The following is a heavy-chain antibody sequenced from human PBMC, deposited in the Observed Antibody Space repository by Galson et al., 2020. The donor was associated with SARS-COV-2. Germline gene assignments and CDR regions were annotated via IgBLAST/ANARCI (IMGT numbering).Heavy chain of an antibody. Sequence: SETLSLTCTVSGGSISSYYWSWIRQTPGTGLECIGRIYTSGSTHYNPSLKSRVTMSVDTSKNQFSLKLSSVAAADTAVYYCARGAVVVPAAFRDYYYGMDVWGQGTTVTVSS. CDR3: ARGAVVVPAAFRDYYYGMDV. D-gene: IGHD2-2*01. CDR1: GGSISSYY. J-gene: IGHJ6*02. CDR2: IYTSGST. V-gene: IGHV4-4*07.